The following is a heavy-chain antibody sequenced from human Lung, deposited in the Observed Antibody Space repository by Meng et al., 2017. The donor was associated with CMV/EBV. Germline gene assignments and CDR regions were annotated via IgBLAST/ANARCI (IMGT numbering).Heavy chain of an antibody. CDR1: GDSVSSNSVA. J-gene: IGHJ4*02. D-gene: IGHD1-1*01. CDR2: TYYRSKWYN. V-gene: IGHV6-1*01. Sequence: SQXXSLTCAISGDSVSSNSVAWNWIRQSPSRGLEWLGRTYYRSKWYNDYAVSVKSRITINPDTSKNQFSLQLKSVTPEDTAVHYCARGYSHRLDYWGQGTLVTVSS. CDR3: ARGYSHRLDY.